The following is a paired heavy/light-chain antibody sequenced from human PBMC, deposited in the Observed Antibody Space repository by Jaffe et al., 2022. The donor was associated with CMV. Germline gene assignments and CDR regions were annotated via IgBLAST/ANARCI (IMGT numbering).Light chain of an antibody. CDR2: DAS. V-gene: IGKV1-33*01. Sequence: DIQMTQSPSSLSASVGDRVTITCQASQDISNYLNWYQQKPGKAPKLLIYDASNLETGVPSRFSGSGSGTDFTFTISSLQPEDIATYYCQQYDNLPPAFGPGTKVDIK. CDR3: QQYDNLPPA. CDR1: QDISNY. J-gene: IGKJ3*01.
Heavy chain of an antibody. J-gene: IGHJ4*02. CDR2: IIPIFGTA. V-gene: IGHV1-69*01. CDR1: GGTFSSYA. Sequence: QVQLVQSGAEVKKPGSSVKVSCKASGGTFSSYAISWVRQAPGQGLEWMGGIIPIFGTANYAQKFQGRVTITADESTSTAYMELSSLRSEDTAVYYCARGGRDIVVVPAAILSLTPFDYWGQGTLVTVSS. CDR3: ARGGRDIVVVPAAILSLTPFDY. D-gene: IGHD2-2*02.